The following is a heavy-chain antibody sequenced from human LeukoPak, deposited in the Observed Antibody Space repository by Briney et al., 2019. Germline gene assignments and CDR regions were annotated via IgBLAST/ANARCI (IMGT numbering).Heavy chain of an antibody. CDR1: GGSVTTTYY. D-gene: IGHD3-10*01. CDR3: TRHQTNFYGSGAPFDP. V-gene: IGHV4-39*01. J-gene: IGHJ5*02. Sequence: PSETLSLTCSVSGGSVTTTYYWSWIRQPPGGGLEWIASLYHSGNSNYNPPLKSRVTMSVDTSKNQSSLQLTSMTAADTAIYYCTRHQTNFYGSGAPFDPWGQGTLVTVSS. CDR2: LYHSGNS.